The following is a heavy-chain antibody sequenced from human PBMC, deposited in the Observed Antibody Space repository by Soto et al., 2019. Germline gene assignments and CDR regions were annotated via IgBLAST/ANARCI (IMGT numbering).Heavy chain of an antibody. CDR2: ISYDGSNK. J-gene: IGHJ5*02. CDR3: AKDPRITMVRGVIAWFDP. D-gene: IGHD3-10*01. V-gene: IGHV3-30*18. CDR1: GFTFSSYG. Sequence: GGSLRLSCAASGFTFSSYGMHWVRQAPGKGLEWVAVISYDGSNKYYADSVKGRFTISRDNSKNTLYLQMNSLRAEDTAVYYCAKDPRITMVRGVIAWFDPWGQGTLVTVSS.